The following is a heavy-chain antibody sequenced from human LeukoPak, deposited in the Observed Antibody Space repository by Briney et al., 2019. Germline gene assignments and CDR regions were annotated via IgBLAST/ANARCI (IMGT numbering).Heavy chain of an antibody. J-gene: IGHJ4*02. CDR3: ATRDLGYCSSTSCYEMGSFDY. V-gene: IGHV3-11*04. CDR1: GFTFTDFY. Sequence: GGCLRLSWAASGFTFTDFYISWVGYAQGKGLEWVSYFSSSGSPIYYADSVKGRFTISRDNAKNSLYLQMNSLRAEDTAVYYCATRDLGYCSSTSCYEMGSFDYWGQGTLVTVSS. CDR2: FSSSGSPI. D-gene: IGHD2-2*01.